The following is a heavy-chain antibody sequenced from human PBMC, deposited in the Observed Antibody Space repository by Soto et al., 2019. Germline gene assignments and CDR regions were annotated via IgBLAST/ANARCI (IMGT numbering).Heavy chain of an antibody. CDR3: ARGVSAGVDY. J-gene: IGHJ4*02. Sequence: ASVRVSCKASGYSFTSLDINWVRQTAGQGLEWMGWMQPSTGRTGYAQKFQGGVTMTRDTSINTAYMELTTLTSDDTAFYYCARGVSAGVDYWGQGTLVTAPQ. CDR2: MQPSTGRT. CDR1: GYSFTSLD. V-gene: IGHV1-8*01. D-gene: IGHD1-26*01.